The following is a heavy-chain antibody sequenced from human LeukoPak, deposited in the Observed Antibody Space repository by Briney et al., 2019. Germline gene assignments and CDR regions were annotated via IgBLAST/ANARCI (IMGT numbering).Heavy chain of an antibody. D-gene: IGHD2-21*02. CDR3: STLSGGDSSNY. J-gene: IGHJ4*02. CDR2: IKSKADGGTT. CDR1: GFTFSNYA. Sequence: GGSLRLSCAASGFTFSNYAMSWVRQAPGKGLEWVGRIKSKADGGTTDYAAPVKGRFTISRDDSKNTLYLQMNSLKTEDTAVYYCSTLSGGDSSNYWGQGTLVTVSS. V-gene: IGHV3-15*01.